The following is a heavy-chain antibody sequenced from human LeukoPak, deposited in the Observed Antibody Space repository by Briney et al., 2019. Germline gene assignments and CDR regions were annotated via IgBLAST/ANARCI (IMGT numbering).Heavy chain of an antibody. CDR2: IYSGGST. J-gene: IGHJ6*02. V-gene: IGHV3-53*01. D-gene: IGHD3-3*01. CDR1: GFTVSSNY. Sequence: GGSLRLSCAASGFTVSSNYISWVRQAPGKGLEWVSVIYSGGSTYYADSVKGRFTISRDNSKNTLYLQMNSLRAEDTAVYYCARDRIEMSYYDFWSGYSSHYYYGMDVWGQGTTVTVSS. CDR3: ARDRIEMSYYDFWSGYSSHYYYGMDV.